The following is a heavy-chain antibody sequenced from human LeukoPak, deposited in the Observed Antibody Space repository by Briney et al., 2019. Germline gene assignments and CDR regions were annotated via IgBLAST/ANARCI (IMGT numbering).Heavy chain of an antibody. Sequence: SETLSLTCAVSGGSISSGGYSWTWIRQPPGKGLEWIGSISHSGPTSYSPSLKSRVTISVDTSKNQFSLKLTSVTAADTAVYYCARLGPHLDFWGQGTLVTVSS. V-gene: IGHV4-30-2*01. D-gene: IGHD7-27*01. CDR1: GGSISSGGYS. CDR2: ISHSGPT. J-gene: IGHJ4*02. CDR3: ARLGPHLDF.